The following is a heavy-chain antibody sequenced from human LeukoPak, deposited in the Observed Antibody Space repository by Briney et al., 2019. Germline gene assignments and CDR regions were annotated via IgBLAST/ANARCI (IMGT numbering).Heavy chain of an antibody. J-gene: IGHJ4*02. Sequence: GGFLRLSCTTSGFIFGDYNMNWVRQAPGKGLEWVGYIRAKIHDGTTDFAASVKGRFTISRDDSKSIVYLQMTSLKSEDTAVYYCSRGQKDPYGPEFDSWGQGTLVTVSS. CDR1: GFIFGDYN. CDR3: SRGQKDPYGPEFDS. D-gene: IGHD3-10*01. CDR2: IRAKIHDGTT. V-gene: IGHV3-49*04.